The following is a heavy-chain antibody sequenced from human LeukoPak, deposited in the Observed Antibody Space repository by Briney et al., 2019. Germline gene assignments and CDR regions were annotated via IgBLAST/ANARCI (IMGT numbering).Heavy chain of an antibody. V-gene: IGHV1-8*01. CDR3: ARAPYCGGDCYVYAFDI. CDR1: GYTFTSYD. D-gene: IGHD2-21*01. J-gene: IGHJ3*02. CDR2: MNPNSGNT. Sequence: ASVKVSCKASGYTFTSYDINWVRQATGQGLEWMGWMNPNSGNTGYAQKFQGRVTMTRNTSISTAYMELSSLRSEDTAVYYCARAPYCGGDCYVYAFDIWGLGTMVTVSS.